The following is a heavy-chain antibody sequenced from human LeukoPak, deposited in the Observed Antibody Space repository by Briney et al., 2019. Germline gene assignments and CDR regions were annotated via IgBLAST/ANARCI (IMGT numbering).Heavy chain of an antibody. CDR2: ISGSGDST. D-gene: IGHD3-22*01. V-gene: IGHV3-23*01. CDR1: GFTFSNYA. J-gene: IGHJ4*02. Sequence: PGGSLRLSCAASGFTFSNYAMRWVRQAPGKGLEWVSGISGSGDSTYYADSVKGRFTISRDNSKNTLYLQMNSLRAEDTAVYYCAKEYYYDSSGYYYGAVDYWGQGTLVTVSS. CDR3: AKEYYYDSSGYYYGAVDY.